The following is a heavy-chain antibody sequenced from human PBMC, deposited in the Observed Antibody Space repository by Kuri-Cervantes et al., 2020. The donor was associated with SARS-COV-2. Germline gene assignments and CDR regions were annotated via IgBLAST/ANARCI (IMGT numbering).Heavy chain of an antibody. CDR1: GYSFTSYG. V-gene: IGHV1-18*01. Sequence: SCKGSGYSFTSYGISWVRQAPGQGLEWMGWISAYNGNTNYAQKLQGRVTMTTDTSTSTAYMELRSLRSDDTAVYYCARDSGFAPFDYWGQGTLVTVSS. CDR2: ISAYNGNT. CDR3: ARDSGFAPFDY. D-gene: IGHD3-10*01. J-gene: IGHJ4*02.